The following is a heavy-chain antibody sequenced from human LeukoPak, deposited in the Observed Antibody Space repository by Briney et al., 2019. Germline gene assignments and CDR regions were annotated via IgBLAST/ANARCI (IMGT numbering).Heavy chain of an antibody. Sequence: GSLRLSCAASGFTFSSYSMNWVRQAPGKGLEWVSYISSSSSTIYYAGSVKGRFTISRDNAKNSLYLQMNSLRAEDTAVYYCARDGLAAAGTFWADYWGQGTLVTVSS. V-gene: IGHV3-48*04. J-gene: IGHJ4*02. CDR2: ISSSSSTI. CDR3: ARDGLAAAGTFWADY. D-gene: IGHD6-13*01. CDR1: GFTFSSYS.